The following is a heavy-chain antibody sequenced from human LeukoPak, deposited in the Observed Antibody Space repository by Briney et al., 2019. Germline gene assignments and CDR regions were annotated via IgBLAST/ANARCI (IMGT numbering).Heavy chain of an antibody. J-gene: IGHJ4*02. CDR1: GGSISSGSYD. D-gene: IGHD3-3*01. CDR2: IHTSGST. Sequence: SQTLSLTCTVSGGSISSGSYDWSWIRQPAGKGLEWIGRIHTSGSTNYNPSLKSRVTISVDTSKNQFSLKLSSVTAADTAVYYCASTPITIFGVVIIKSRYFDYWGQGTLVTVSS. V-gene: IGHV4-61*02. CDR3: ASTPITIFGVVIIKSRYFDY.